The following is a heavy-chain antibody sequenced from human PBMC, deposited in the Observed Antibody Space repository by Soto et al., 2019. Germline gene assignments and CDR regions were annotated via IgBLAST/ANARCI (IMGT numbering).Heavy chain of an antibody. CDR1: GDSVSSNTAA. D-gene: IGHD6-19*01. J-gene: IGHJ4*02. CDR3: ARGGAGTGFGL. Sequence: SQTLSLTCAISGDSVSSNTAAWNWIRSSPSRGLEWLGRTYYRSNWRHDYAVSVKSRITVNPDTSKNHFSLQLNSVTPDDTAVYCCARGGAGTGFGLWGQGPLVSVSS. CDR2: TYYRSNWRH. V-gene: IGHV6-1*01.